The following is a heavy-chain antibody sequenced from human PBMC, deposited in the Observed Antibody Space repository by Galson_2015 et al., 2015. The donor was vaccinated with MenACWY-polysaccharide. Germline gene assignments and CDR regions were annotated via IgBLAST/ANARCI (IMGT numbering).Heavy chain of an antibody. V-gene: IGHV3-23*01. Sequence: SLRLSCAGSGFTLITHYMHWVRQAPGKGLEWVSAISASGGGTHYADSVKGRFTISRDNSKNTLYLQMNSLRAEDTAVYYCAKYGSGSFYLDWGQGTLVTVSS. CDR1: GFTLITHY. CDR3: AKYGSGSFYLD. CDR2: ISASGGGT. J-gene: IGHJ4*02. D-gene: IGHD3-10*01.